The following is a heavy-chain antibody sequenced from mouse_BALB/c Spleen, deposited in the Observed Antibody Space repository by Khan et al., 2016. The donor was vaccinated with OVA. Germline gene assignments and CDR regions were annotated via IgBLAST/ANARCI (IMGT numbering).Heavy chain of an antibody. CDR1: GFSLTTYG. D-gene: IGHD2-1*01. Sequence: QVQLKESGPGLVAPSQSLSITCTVSGFSLTTYGVTWVRQPPGKGLEWLGVIWGDGNTDYHSALISRLSISKDTSESQVFLKLNSLQTDDTATYYCAKSFYSHYYAMDYWGQGTSVTVSS. V-gene: IGHV2-3*01. CDR2: IWGDGNT. CDR3: AKSFYSHYYAMDY. J-gene: IGHJ4*01.